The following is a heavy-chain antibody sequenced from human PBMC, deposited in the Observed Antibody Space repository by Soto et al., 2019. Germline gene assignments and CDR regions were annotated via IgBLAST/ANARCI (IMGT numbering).Heavy chain of an antibody. V-gene: IGHV3-7*01. CDR2: IKEDGSEI. CDR1: AFSFSNYW. CDR3: SRGWAFLNY. Sequence: EVQLVESGGGLVQPGGSLRLSCETSAFSFSNYWMTWVRQAPGKGLEWVANIKEDGSEIYYLDSVKGRFTISRDNAKNSPYLQMNSLRVEDTAVYYCSRGWAFLNYWGQGILVTVSS. J-gene: IGHJ4*02. D-gene: IGHD3-3*02.